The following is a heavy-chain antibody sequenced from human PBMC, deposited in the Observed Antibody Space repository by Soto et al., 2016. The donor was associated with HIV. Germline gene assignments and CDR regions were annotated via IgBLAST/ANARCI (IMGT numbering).Heavy chain of an antibody. CDR2: ISGSGGST. CDR3: AKDFPTITMIVVAMGDAFDI. V-gene: IGHV3-23*01. D-gene: IGHD3-22*01. Sequence: EVQLLESGGGLVQPGGSLRLSCAASGFTFSSYAMSWVRQAPGKGLEWVSAISGSGGSTYYADSVKGRFTISRDNSKNTLYLQMNSLRAEDTAVYHCAKDFPTITMIVVAMGDAFDIWGQGTMVTVSS. J-gene: IGHJ3*02. CDR1: GFTFSSYA.